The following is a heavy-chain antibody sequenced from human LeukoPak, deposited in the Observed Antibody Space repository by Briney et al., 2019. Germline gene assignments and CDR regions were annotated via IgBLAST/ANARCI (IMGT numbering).Heavy chain of an antibody. D-gene: IGHD2-8*01. CDR3: ANGNRCTSPNCLGYYYFYMDV. V-gene: IGHV3-23*01. CDR1: GFTFSSYA. J-gene: IGHJ6*03. CDR2: FSGSGGTT. Sequence: GGSLRLSCAASGFTFSSYAMNWVRQAPGRGLEWVSGFSGSGGTTYYADSVKGRFTISRDNSKNTLDLQLNTLRPEDTAVYYCANGNRCTSPNCLGYYYFYMDVWGKGTTVTGSS.